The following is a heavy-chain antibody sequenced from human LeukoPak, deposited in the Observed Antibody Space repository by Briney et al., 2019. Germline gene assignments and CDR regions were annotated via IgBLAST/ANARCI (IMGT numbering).Heavy chain of an antibody. Sequence: GGSLRLSCADSGFTFSDYYMSWIRQAPGKGLEWVSYISSSGNIKYYADSVKGRFTVSSDNAKKSLYLQMNSLRAEDTAVYYCARDPYYDFWSDYGTEAFDIWGQGTMVTVSS. D-gene: IGHD3-3*01. V-gene: IGHV3-11*01. J-gene: IGHJ3*02. CDR3: ARDPYYDFWSDYGTEAFDI. CDR2: ISSSGNIK. CDR1: GFTFSDYY.